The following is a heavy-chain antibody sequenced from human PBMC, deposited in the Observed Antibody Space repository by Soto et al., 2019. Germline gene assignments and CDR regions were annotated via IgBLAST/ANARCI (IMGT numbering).Heavy chain of an antibody. V-gene: IGHV3-30-3*01. CDR3: AREVTEVVRGVYFDY. CDR2: ISYDGSNK. J-gene: IGHJ4*02. CDR1: GFTFSSYA. D-gene: IGHD3-10*01. Sequence: GGSLRLSCAASGFTFSSYAMHWVRQAPGKGLEWVAVISYDGSNKYYADSVKGRFTISRDNSKNTLYLQMNSLRAEDTAVYYCAREVTEVVRGVYFDYWGQGTLVTVSS.